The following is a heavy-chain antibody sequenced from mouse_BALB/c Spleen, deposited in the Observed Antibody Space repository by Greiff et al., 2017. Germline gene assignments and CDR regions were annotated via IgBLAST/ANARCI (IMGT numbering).Heavy chain of an antibody. D-gene: IGHD4-1*01. CDR1: GYAFSSSW. CDR3: ARGANWDGGY. CDR2: IYPGDGDT. V-gene: IGHV1-82*01. Sequence: VQLVESGPELVKPGASVKISCKASGYAFSSSWMNWVKQRPGQGLEWIRRIYPGDGDTNYNGKFKGKATLTADKSSSTAYMQLSSLTSVDSAVYFCARGANWDGGYWGQGTTLTVSS. J-gene: IGHJ2*01.